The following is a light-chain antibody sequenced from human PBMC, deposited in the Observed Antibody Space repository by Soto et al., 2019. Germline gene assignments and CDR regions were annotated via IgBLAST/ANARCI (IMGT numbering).Light chain of an antibody. V-gene: IGLV2-14*01. J-gene: IGLJ2*01. CDR2: DVS. CDR3: SSYTNSSTVV. Sequence: QSALTQPASVSGSPGQSITISCTGTSSDVGGYNYVSWYQQHPGKAPKLMIYDVSYRPSGVSNRFSGSKSGNTASLTISGLQAEDEADYYCSSYTNSSTVVFCGGNKLTVL. CDR1: SSDVGGYNY.